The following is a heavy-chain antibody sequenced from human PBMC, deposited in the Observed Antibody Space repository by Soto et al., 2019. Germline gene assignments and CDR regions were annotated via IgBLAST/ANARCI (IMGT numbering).Heavy chain of an antibody. Sequence: QVQLQESGPGLVKPSQTLSLTCTVSGGSISSGDYYWSWIRQPPGKGLEWIGYIYHSGSTYYNPSLKSRVXXXVYXSKNQFSLKLSSVTAADTAVYYCARERPDGARLDPWGQGTLVTVSS. J-gene: IGHJ5*02. CDR3: ARERPDGARLDP. V-gene: IGHV4-30-4*01. CDR2: IYHSGST. CDR1: GGSISSGDYY. D-gene: IGHD6-6*01.